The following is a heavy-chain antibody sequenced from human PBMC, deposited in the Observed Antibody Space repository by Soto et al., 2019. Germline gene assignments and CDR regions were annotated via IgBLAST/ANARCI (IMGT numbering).Heavy chain of an antibody. CDR1: GGSINSYL. Sequence: SSETLSLTCSVSGGSINSYLWSWIRQPAGKGLEWIGRVYSSGTTDYNPSLNSRATLSVETSKNQFSLKLSSVTAADTAVYYCARDIGSYAYGEGYWGQGIQVTVSS. D-gene: IGHD3-10*01. CDR2: VYSSGTT. J-gene: IGHJ4*02. CDR3: ARDIGSYAYGEGY. V-gene: IGHV4-4*07.